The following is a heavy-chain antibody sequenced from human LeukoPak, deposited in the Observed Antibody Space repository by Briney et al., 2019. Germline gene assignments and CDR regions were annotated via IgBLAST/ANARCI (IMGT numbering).Heavy chain of an antibody. J-gene: IGHJ6*03. CDR3: TTPRGYSYGDYYYYMDV. CDR2: IRSKANSYAT. CDR1: GFTFSGSA. Sequence: PGGSLRLSCAASGFTFSGSAMHWVRQASGKGLEWVGRIRSKANSYATAYAASVKGRFTISRDDSKNTAYLQMNSLKTEDTAVYYCTTPRGYSYGDYYYYMDVWGKGTTVTVSS. D-gene: IGHD5-18*01. V-gene: IGHV3-73*01.